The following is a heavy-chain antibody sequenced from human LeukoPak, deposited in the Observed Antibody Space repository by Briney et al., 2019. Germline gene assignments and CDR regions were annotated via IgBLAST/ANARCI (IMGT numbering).Heavy chain of an antibody. Sequence: PSETLSLTCTVSGGSISSGSYYWSWIRQPAGKRLEWIGHIYRSGSTNYNPSLKSRVTISVDTSKNQFSLKLSSVTAADTAVYYCAIGPPYALGVLDVWGKGTTVTISS. J-gene: IGHJ6*04. V-gene: IGHV4-61*09. D-gene: IGHD3-16*01. CDR1: GGSISSGSYY. CDR2: IYRSGST. CDR3: AIGPPYALGVLDV.